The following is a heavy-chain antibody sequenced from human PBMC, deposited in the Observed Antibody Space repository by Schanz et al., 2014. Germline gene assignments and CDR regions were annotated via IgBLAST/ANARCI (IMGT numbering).Heavy chain of an antibody. V-gene: IGHV1-46*02. J-gene: IGHJ6*03. D-gene: IGHD7-27*01. CDR1: GYTFNNYY. CDR2: ISPSTVRP. CDR3: VGLGSNYVLSWGQPRGQAYGEDYYHD. Sequence: EVREPWASVQVSCQASGYTFNNYYRHWVRQAPGQRPEWLGVISPSTVRPNDAPKFQDRVKITRETYMAVVYMELSSVRSEDTAIDYSVGLGSNYVLSWGQPRGQAYGEDYYHD.